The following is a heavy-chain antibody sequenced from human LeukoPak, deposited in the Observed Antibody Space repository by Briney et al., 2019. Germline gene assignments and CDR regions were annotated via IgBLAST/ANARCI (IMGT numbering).Heavy chain of an antibody. CDR1: GFTFINAW. D-gene: IGHD4-23*01. J-gene: IGHJ1*01. V-gene: IGHV4-34*01. CDR3: ARAYGGNSQYFQH. CDR2: INHSGST. Sequence: GSLRLSCAASGFTFINAWMNCVRQAPGKGLEWIGEINHSGSTNYNPSLKSRVTISIDTSKNQFSLKLSSVTAADTAVYYCARAYGGNSQYFQHWGQGTLVTVSS.